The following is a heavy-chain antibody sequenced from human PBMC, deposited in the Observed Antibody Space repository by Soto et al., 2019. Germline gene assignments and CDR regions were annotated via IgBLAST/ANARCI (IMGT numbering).Heavy chain of an antibody. CDR2: IYYSGST. V-gene: IGHV4-31*03. CDR3: ATRLRYFDWRDY. D-gene: IGHD3-9*01. J-gene: IGHJ4*02. Sequence: SETLSLTCTVSGGSISSGGYYWSWIRQHPGKGLEWIGYIYYSGSTYYNPSLKSRVTISVDTSKNQFSLKLSSVTAADTAVYYCATRLRYFDWRDYWGQGTLVTVSS. CDR1: GGSISSGGYY.